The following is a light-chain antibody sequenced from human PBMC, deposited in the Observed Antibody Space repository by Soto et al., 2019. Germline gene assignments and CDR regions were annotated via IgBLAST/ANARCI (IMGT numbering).Light chain of an antibody. Sequence: EFVLTQSPGTLSLSPGERATLSCRASQTVRNNYLAWYQQKPGQAPRLLIYGASSRATGIPDRFSGSGSGTDFTLTISRLEPEDFAVYYCQQYGSSPITFGPGTKVDIK. CDR3: QQYGSSPIT. CDR1: QTVRNNY. CDR2: GAS. V-gene: IGKV3-20*01. J-gene: IGKJ3*01.